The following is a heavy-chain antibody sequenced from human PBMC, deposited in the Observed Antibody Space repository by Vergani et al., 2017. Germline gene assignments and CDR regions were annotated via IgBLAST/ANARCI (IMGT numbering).Heavy chain of an antibody. Sequence: QVQVVQSGAEVKKSGASVKVSCKTSGYTFSHYYMHWVRQAPGQGLEWMGIINPSGGHTNYAQKFQGRVTMTRDTSKSTVYMELSSLRSEDTAIYYCASGDYGILTGYRYWGQGTLVTVSA. J-gene: IGHJ4*02. CDR3: ASGDYGILTGYRY. CDR2: INPSGGHT. CDR1: GYTFSHYY. V-gene: IGHV1-46*03. D-gene: IGHD3-9*01.